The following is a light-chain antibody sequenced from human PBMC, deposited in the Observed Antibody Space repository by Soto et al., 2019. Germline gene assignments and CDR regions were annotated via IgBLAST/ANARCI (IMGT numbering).Light chain of an antibody. CDR2: EVS. CDR3: SSYTSSSTLV. J-gene: IGLJ2*01. V-gene: IGLV2-14*01. Sequence: QSALTQPASVSGSPGQSITISCTGTSSDVGGYHYVFWYQQQPGKAPKLMIYEVSYRPSGVSNRFSGSKSGNTASLTISGLQAEDEADYYCSSYTSSSTLVFGGGTKLTV. CDR1: SSDVGGYHY.